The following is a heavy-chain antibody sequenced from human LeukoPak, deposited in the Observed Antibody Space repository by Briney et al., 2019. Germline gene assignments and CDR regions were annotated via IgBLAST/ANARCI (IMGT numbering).Heavy chain of an antibody. V-gene: IGHV5-51*01. CDR3: ARKYTITTKFDY. D-gene: IGHD1-1*01. CDR1: GYTFTSYW. CDR2: IYPGDSDA. J-gene: IGHJ4*02. Sequence: GESLKISCKGSGYTFTSYWIGWVRQTPGKGLEWTGVIYPGDSDARYSPSFQGQVTISADKSISTAYLQWSSLKASDSAIYYCARKYTITTKFDYWGQGTLVTVSS.